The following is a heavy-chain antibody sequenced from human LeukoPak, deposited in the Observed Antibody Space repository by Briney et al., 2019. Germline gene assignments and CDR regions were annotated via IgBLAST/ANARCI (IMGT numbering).Heavy chain of an antibody. Sequence: GGSLRLSCAASGFTFSAYGMSWVRQAPGKGLEWVSSIIGRAPNTYYTDSVKGRFTISRDTLKITLYLQVDSLRVEDTAVYYCAKEGAISGFDYWGQGTLVAVFS. J-gene: IGHJ4*02. V-gene: IGHV3-23*01. CDR1: GFTFSAYG. CDR2: IIGRAPNT. CDR3: AKEGAISGFDY. D-gene: IGHD1-26*01.